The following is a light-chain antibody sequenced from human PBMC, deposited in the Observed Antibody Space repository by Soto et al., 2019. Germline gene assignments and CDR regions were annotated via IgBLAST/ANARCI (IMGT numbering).Light chain of an antibody. CDR3: QQSSNWPPWT. J-gene: IGKJ1*01. CDR2: DAS. Sequence: EIVLTQSPATLSLSPGERATFSCKASQSVGTSLAWFQQKPGQAPRLLIYDASGRATGIPARFSGSRSGTNFTLTISRLQPEDIALYYCQQSSNWPPWTFGRGTRVDI. CDR1: QSVGTS. V-gene: IGKV3-11*01.